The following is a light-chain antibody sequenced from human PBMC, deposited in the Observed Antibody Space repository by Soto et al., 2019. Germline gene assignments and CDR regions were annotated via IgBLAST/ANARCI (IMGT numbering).Light chain of an antibody. V-gene: IGKV2-28*01. J-gene: IGKJ1*01. CDR3: MQVIQTPPT. CDR2: LGS. CDR1: QSLLSTNGYNY. Sequence: DIVMTQSPLSLHVTPGEPASISCRSSQSLLSTNGYNYLVWYLQRPGQSPQLLIYLGSNRASGVPERFSGSGSGTDFTLKISRVEAEDVGVYYCMQVIQTPPTFGQGTKVEIK.